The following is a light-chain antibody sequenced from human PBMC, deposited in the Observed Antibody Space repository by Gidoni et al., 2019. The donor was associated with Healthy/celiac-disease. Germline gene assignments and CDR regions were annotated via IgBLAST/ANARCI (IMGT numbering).Light chain of an antibody. V-gene: IGKV3-11*01. CDR1: QSVSSY. CDR3: QQRSNLLT. CDR2: DAS. J-gene: IGKJ4*01. Sequence: DIVLTQSPATLSLSPGERATLSGRASQSVSSYLAWYQQKPGQAPRLLIYDASNRATGIPARFSGSGSGTDFTLTISSLEPEDFAVYYCQQRSNLLTFGGGTKVEIK.